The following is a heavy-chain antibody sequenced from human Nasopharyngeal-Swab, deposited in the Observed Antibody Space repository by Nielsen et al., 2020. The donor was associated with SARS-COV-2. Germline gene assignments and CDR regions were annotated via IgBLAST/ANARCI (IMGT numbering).Heavy chain of an antibody. Sequence: SVHVSCNASAFSITYRFLHWMRHAPGQAREWMGWITPFNGNAKYAQTFQGRVSITRDGSRTTASLELSSLRPDDTAMYFCASGQCINGVCNAADGLDVWGQGTSVTVS. J-gene: IGHJ6*02. CDR1: AFSITYRF. D-gene: IGHD2-8*01. CDR3: ASGQCINGVCNAADGLDV. CDR2: ITPFNGNA. V-gene: IGHV1-45*02.